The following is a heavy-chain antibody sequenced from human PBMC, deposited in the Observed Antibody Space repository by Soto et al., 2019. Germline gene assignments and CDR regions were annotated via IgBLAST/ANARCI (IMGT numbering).Heavy chain of an antibody. CDR2: IISGGTRV. CDR3: AGERTSKGGMDI. V-gene: IGHV3-74*01. J-gene: IGHJ6*02. Sequence: PGGSLILSCAASGFTFSSDWMNWVRQRPGKGLEWVSRIISGGTRVSYADSVKGRFIITRDNAKNTLYLEMHSLTADDTAVYYCAGERTSKGGMDIWGQGTTVTVSS. CDR1: GFTFSSDW.